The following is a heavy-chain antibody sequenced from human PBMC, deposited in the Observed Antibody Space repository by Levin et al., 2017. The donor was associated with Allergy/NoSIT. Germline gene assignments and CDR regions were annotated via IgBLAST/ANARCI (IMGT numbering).Heavy chain of an antibody. CDR1: GGSISSYY. CDR2: IYYSGST. CDR3: ARDTPENSSSWPRDDYYGMDV. V-gene: IGHV4-59*01. Sequence: SETLSLTCTVSGGSISSYYWSWIRQPPGKGLEWIGYIYYSGSTNYNPSLKSRVTISVDTSKNQFSLKLSSVTAADTAVYYCARDTPENSSSWPRDDYYGMDVWGQGTTVTVSS. J-gene: IGHJ6*02. D-gene: IGHD6-13*01.